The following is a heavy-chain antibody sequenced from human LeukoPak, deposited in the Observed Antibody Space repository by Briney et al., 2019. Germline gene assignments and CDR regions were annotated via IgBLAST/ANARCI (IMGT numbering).Heavy chain of an antibody. CDR2: IYHSGST. Sequence: SETLSLTCTVSGYSISSGYYWGWIRQPPGKGLEWIGSIYHSGSTYYNPSLKSRVTISVDTSKNQFSLKLSSVTAADTAVYYCARGAYYYGSGSQIGYDYWGQGTLVTVSS. D-gene: IGHD3-10*01. CDR3: ARGAYYYGSGSQIGYDY. V-gene: IGHV4-38-2*02. CDR1: GYSISSGYY. J-gene: IGHJ4*02.